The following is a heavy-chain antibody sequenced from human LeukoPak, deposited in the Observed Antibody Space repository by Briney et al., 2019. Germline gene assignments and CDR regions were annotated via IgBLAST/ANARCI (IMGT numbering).Heavy chain of an antibody. CDR2: INHSGST. V-gene: IGHV4-34*01. J-gene: IGHJ5*02. Sequence: SETLSLTCAVYGGSFSGYYWSWTRQPPGKGLEWIGEINHSGSTNYNPSLKSRVTISVDTSKNQFSLKLSSVTAADTAVYYCARVGVGRITMVRPRNWFDPWGQGTLVTVSS. CDR1: GGSFSGYY. D-gene: IGHD3-10*01. CDR3: ARVGVGRITMVRPRNWFDP.